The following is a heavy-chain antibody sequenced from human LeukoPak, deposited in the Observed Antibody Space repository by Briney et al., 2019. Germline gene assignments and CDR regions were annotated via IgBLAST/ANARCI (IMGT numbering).Heavy chain of an antibody. CDR3: ASPLWFGEFQTPFDY. Sequence: GGSLRLSCAASGFTFNNYAMSWVRQAPGKGLEWVSAISGSDAGTYYADSVKGRFTISRDNAKNSLYLQMNSLRAEDTAVYYCASPLWFGEFQTPFDYWGQGTLVTVSS. CDR1: GFTFNNYA. J-gene: IGHJ4*02. D-gene: IGHD3-10*01. V-gene: IGHV3-23*01. CDR2: ISGSDAGT.